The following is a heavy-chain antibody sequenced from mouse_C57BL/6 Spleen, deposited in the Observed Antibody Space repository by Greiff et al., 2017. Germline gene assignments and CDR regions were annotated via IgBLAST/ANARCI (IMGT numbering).Heavy chain of an antibody. V-gene: IGHV1-15*01. Sequence: VQLLQSGAELVRPGASVTLSCKASGYTFTDYEMHWVKQTPVHGLEWIGAIDPETGGTAYNQKFKGKAILTADKSSSTAFMELRSLTSEDSAVYYCTRGAYWGQGTLVTVSA. J-gene: IGHJ3*01. CDR2: IDPETGGT. CDR1: GYTFTDYE. CDR3: TRGAY.